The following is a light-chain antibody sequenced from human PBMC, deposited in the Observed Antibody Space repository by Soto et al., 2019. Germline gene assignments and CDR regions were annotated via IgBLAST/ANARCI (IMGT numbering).Light chain of an antibody. CDR3: QQYNNWPPNLT. Sequence: EIVMTQSPATLSVSPGERATLSCRASQSVSRNLAWYQQKPGQAPRLLIYGASARATGIPDRFSGSGSGTEFTLTISSLQSEDFAVYYCQQYNNWPPNLTFGGGTKVEIK. J-gene: IGKJ4*01. CDR2: GAS. V-gene: IGKV3-15*01. CDR1: QSVSRN.